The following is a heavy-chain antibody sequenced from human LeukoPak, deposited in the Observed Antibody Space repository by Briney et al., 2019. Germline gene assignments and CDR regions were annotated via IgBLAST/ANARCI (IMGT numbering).Heavy chain of an antibody. CDR2: ISSSSSYI. Sequence: GGSLRLSCAASGFTFSSYSMNWVRQAPGKGLEWVSSISSSSSYIYYADSVKGRFTIPRDNAKNSLYLQMNSLRAEDTAVYYCARLVIAAYDYWGQGTLVTVSS. CDR1: GFTFSSYS. D-gene: IGHD6-6*01. J-gene: IGHJ4*02. V-gene: IGHV3-21*01. CDR3: ARLVIAAYDY.